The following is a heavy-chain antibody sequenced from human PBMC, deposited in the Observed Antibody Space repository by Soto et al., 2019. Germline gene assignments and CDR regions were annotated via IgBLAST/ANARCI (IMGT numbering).Heavy chain of an antibody. D-gene: IGHD3-10*02. CDR3: ARRTTTMFD. CDR1: GGSISTTHYY. V-gene: IGHV4-39*01. Sequence: RSETLSLTCTVSGGSISTTHYYWGWVRQPPGKGLEWIASIYHSGTTYYNPSLKSRVTISVDTSKNQFSLKLNSVTAADTAVYLCARRTTTMFDWGPGTLVTVSS. CDR2: IYHSGTT. J-gene: IGHJ4*02.